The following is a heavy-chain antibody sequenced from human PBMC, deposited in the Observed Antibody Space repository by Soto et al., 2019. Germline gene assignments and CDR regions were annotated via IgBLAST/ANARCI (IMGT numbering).Heavy chain of an antibody. V-gene: IGHV4-39*02. CDR1: AGIPRRSKHH. J-gene: IGHJ6*02. CDR3: ARDVEYYYYYGMDV. CDR2: IYYSGST. D-gene: IGHD2-21*01. Sequence: TVSAGIPRRSKHHVCRLRQPPGKGLEWIGSIYYSGSTYYNPSLKSRVTISVDTSKNQFSLKLSSVTAADTAVYYCARDVEYYYYYGMDVWXQGTTVT.